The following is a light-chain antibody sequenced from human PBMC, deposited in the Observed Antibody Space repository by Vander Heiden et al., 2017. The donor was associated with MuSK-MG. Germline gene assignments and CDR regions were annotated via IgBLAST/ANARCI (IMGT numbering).Light chain of an antibody. V-gene: IGLV3-21*02. CDR1: KFGYKN. J-gene: IGLJ2*01. CDR3: QVWHTSDHYVV. Sequence: SNVVTQPPSVSVAPGQTATITCGIGEMKFGYKNVHWYQQKPGQAPTLVVYDDKDRPSGIPERFSGSNSVNRATLTISRVEAGDEADYYCQVWHTSDHYVVFGGGTKLTVL. CDR2: DDK.